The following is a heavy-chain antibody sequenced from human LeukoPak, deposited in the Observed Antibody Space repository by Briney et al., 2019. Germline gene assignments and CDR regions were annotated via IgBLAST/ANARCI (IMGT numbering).Heavy chain of an antibody. D-gene: IGHD2-2*01. CDR1: GGSFSGYY. J-gene: IGHJ4*02. Sequence: SETLSLTCAVYGGSFSGYYWGWIRQPPGKGLEWIGSIYYRGSTFYNPSLKSRVTISVDTSKSHFSLNLSSVTAADTAVYYCVIMPGYWGQGTLVTVSS. CDR2: IYYRGST. V-gene: IGHV4-39*01. CDR3: VIMPGY.